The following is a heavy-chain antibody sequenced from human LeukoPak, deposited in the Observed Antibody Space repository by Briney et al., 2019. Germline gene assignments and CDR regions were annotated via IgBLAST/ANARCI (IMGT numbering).Heavy chain of an antibody. D-gene: IGHD6-19*01. CDR3: AKDIAVAGPYYFDY. Sequence: PGGSQRLSCAASGFTFSSYGMHWVRQAPGKGLEWVAFIRYDGSNKYYADSVKGRFTISRDNSKNTLYLQMNSLRAEDTAVYYCAKDIAVAGPYYFDYWGQGTLVTVSS. CDR2: IRYDGSNK. CDR1: GFTFSSYG. V-gene: IGHV3-30*02. J-gene: IGHJ4*02.